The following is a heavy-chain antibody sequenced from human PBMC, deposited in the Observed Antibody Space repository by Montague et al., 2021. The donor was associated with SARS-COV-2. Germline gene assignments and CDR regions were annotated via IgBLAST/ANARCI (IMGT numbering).Heavy chain of an antibody. CDR2: VSYRGST. CDR3: ARDVRYYYDQ. J-gene: IGHJ4*02. CDR1: GGSMSSYH. Sequence: SETLSLTRSVSGGSMSSYHWVWIRQPPGKGLEWIGYVSYRGSTNYNLSLKSRVTISLDTSKNRFSLRVTSVTAAGTAVYYCARDVRYYYDQWGQGILVTVSS. V-gene: IGHV4-59*01. D-gene: IGHD3-10*01.